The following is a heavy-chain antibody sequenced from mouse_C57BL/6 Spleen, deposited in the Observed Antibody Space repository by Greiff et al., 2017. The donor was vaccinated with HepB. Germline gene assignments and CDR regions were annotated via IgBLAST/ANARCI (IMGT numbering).Heavy chain of an antibody. CDR1: GYTFTDYY. CDR3: ARSGVYDGYSFDY. D-gene: IGHD2-3*01. CDR2: INPNNGGT. J-gene: IGHJ2*01. V-gene: IGHV1-26*01. Sequence: EVQLQQSGPELVKPGASVKISCKASGYTFTDYYMNWVKQSHGKSLEWIGDINPNNGGTSYNQKFKGKATLTVDKSSNTAYMELRSLTSEDSAVYYCARSGVYDGYSFDYWGQGTTLTVSS.